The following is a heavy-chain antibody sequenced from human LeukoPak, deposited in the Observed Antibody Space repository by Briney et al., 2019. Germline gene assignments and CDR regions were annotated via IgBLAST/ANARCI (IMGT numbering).Heavy chain of an antibody. Sequence: ASVKVSCKASGYTFTSYGISWVRQAPGQGLEWMGWISAYNGSTNYAQKLQGRVTMTTDTSTSTAYMELRSLRSDDTAVYYCARDVEYSSSWYNYFDYWGQGTLVTVSS. V-gene: IGHV1-18*01. J-gene: IGHJ4*02. CDR3: ARDVEYSSSWYNYFDY. D-gene: IGHD6-13*01. CDR1: GYTFTSYG. CDR2: ISAYNGST.